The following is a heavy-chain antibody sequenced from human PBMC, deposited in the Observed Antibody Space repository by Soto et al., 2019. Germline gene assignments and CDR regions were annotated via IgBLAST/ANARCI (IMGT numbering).Heavy chain of an antibody. J-gene: IGHJ4*02. CDR2: IYYSGST. D-gene: IGHD5-12*01. CDR3: ANLPPRGNKYEPADY. Sequence: PSETLSLTCTVSGGSISSYYWSWIRQPPGKGLEWIGYIYYSGSTNYNPSLKSRVTISVDTSKNTLYLQMNSLRTEDTAVYYCANLPPRGNKYEPADYWGQGTLVTVSS. CDR1: GGSISSYY. V-gene: IGHV4-59*03.